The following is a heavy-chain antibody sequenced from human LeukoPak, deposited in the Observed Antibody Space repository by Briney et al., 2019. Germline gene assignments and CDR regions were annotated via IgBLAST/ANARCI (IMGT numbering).Heavy chain of an antibody. Sequence: SVKVSCKASGDTFSSYAISWVRQAPGQGLEWMGRIIPIFGTANYAQKFQGRVTITTDESTSTAYMELSSLRSEDTAVYYCARAVGATGAAFDIWGQGTMVTVSS. CDR2: IIPIFGTA. J-gene: IGHJ3*02. D-gene: IGHD1-26*01. CDR3: ARAVGATGAAFDI. CDR1: GDTFSSYA. V-gene: IGHV1-69*05.